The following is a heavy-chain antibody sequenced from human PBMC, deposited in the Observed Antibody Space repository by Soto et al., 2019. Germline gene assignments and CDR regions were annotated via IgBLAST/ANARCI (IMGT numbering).Heavy chain of an antibody. V-gene: IGHV3-23*01. Sequence: EVQLLESGGGLVQPGGSLRLSCAASGFTFSSYAMSWVRQAPGKGLEWVSAISGSGGSTYFADSVKGRFTISRDNSKNTLYLQMNSLRAEDTAVYYCALLQSSGWPIDYWGQGTLVTVSS. CDR3: ALLQSSGWPIDY. CDR2: ISGSGGST. J-gene: IGHJ4*02. D-gene: IGHD6-19*01. CDR1: GFTFSSYA.